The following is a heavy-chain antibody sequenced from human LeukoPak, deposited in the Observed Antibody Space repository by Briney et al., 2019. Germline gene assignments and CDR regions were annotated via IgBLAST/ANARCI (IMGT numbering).Heavy chain of an antibody. V-gene: IGHV3-23*01. CDR2: ISAGGFTT. CDR3: CSRYSSGRGFDS. D-gene: IGHD2-8*02. CDR1: GFTFSSRA. J-gene: IGHJ4*02. Sequence: GESLKISCTAPGFTFSSRAMSWVRQAPGKGLEWVSTISAGGFTTYDADSVKGRFTISRDNSKKTLYLQMNSLRAEDTAVYYCCSRYSSGRGFDSWGQGALVTVSS.